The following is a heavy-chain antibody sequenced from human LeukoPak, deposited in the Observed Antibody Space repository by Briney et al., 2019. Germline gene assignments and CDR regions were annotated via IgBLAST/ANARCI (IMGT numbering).Heavy chain of an antibody. CDR3: ARDYDILTGYFRGGFDY. V-gene: IGHV3-11*05. Sequence: GGSLRLSCAASGXTFSDYYMSWIRQAPGKGLEWISYITSSSSDTNYADSVKGRFTTSRDNAKKSLYLQMNSLRAEDTAVYYCARDYDILTGYFRGGFDYWGQGTLVTVSS. D-gene: IGHD3-9*01. J-gene: IGHJ4*02. CDR2: ITSSSSDT. CDR1: GXTFSDYY.